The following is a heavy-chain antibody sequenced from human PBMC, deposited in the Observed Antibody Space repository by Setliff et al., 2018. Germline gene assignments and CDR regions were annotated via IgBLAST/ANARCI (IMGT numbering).Heavy chain of an antibody. CDR3: ARTSGYEKHYYYYYGMDV. CDR2: IIPMHHIA. V-gene: IGHV1-69*04. CDR1: GVTFSNYD. D-gene: IGHD5-12*01. Sequence: SVKVSCKASGVTFSNYDITWVRQAPGQGLEWLGRIIPMHHIAKSSQKFQGRVTVTADKSTSTAYMELSSLISEDTAVYYCARTSGYEKHYYYYYGMDVWGQGTMVTVSS. J-gene: IGHJ6*02.